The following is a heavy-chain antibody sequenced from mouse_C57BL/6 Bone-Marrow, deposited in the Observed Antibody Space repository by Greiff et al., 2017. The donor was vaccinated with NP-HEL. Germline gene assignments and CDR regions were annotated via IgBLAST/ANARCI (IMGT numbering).Heavy chain of an antibody. J-gene: IGHJ1*03. CDR3: ASGFGSSSAFDV. D-gene: IGHD1-1*01. V-gene: IGHV5-17*01. CDR2: ISSGSSTI. Sequence: EVHLVESGGGLVKPGGSLKLSCAASGFTFSDYGMHWVRQAPEKGLEWVAYISSGSSTIYYADTVKGRFTISRDNAKNTLFLQMTSLRSEDTAMYYCASGFGSSSAFDVWGTGTTVTVSS. CDR1: GFTFSDYG.